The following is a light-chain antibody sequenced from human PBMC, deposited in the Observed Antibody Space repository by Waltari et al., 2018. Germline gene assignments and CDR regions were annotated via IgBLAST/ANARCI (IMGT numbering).Light chain of an antibody. J-gene: IGLJ3*02. CDR1: ISDVGGDNY. V-gene: IGLV2-8*01. Sequence: QSALTQLPSASGSPGQSVTMSCTGTISDVGGDNYVSWYQQHPGKAPTLLIYQVSKRPSGVPDRFSGSKSGNTASLTVSGLQAEDEAEYFCTSHAGTNSVFGGGTKLTVL. CDR2: QVS. CDR3: TSHAGTNSV.